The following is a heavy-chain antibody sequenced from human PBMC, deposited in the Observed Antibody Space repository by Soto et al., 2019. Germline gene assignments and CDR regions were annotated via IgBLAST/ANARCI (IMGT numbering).Heavy chain of an antibody. CDR3: ARDLGRYCSGGSCYSDAFDI. Sequence: GSLRLSCAASGFTFSSYWMSWVRQAPGKGLEWVANIKQDGSEKYYVDSVKGRFTISRDNAKNSLYLQMNSLRAEDTAVYYCARDLGRYCSGGSCYSDAFDIWGQGTMVTVSS. CDR2: IKQDGSEK. D-gene: IGHD2-15*01. J-gene: IGHJ3*02. CDR1: GFTFSSYW. V-gene: IGHV3-7*01.